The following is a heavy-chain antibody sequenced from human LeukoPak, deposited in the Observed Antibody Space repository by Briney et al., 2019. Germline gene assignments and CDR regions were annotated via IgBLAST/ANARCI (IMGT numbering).Heavy chain of an antibody. CDR1: GYTFTSYG. J-gene: IGHJ4*02. D-gene: IGHD3-3*01. V-gene: IGHV1-18*01. CDR2: ISAYNGNT. Sequence: ASVKVSCKASGYTFTSYGISWVRQAPGQGLEWMGWISAYNGNTNYAQKLQGRVTMTTDTSTSTAYMELRSLRSDDTAVYYCARGSVDGYDFWSGSDFDYWGQGTLVTVSS. CDR3: ARGSVDGYDFWSGSDFDY.